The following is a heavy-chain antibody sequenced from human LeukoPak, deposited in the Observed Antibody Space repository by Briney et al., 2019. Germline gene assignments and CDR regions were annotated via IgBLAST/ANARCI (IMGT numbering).Heavy chain of an antibody. V-gene: IGHV3-23*01. CDR1: GFTFSTYG. CDR2: ISGGGGST. Sequence: GGTLRLSCAASGFTFSTYGMSWVRQAPGKGLEWVSTISGGGGSTYYADSVKGRFTISGDNSKNTLYLQMNSLRAEDTAVYYCAKYGDILTGYPYYFDYWGQGTLVTVSS. D-gene: IGHD3-9*01. CDR3: AKYGDILTGYPYYFDY. J-gene: IGHJ4*02.